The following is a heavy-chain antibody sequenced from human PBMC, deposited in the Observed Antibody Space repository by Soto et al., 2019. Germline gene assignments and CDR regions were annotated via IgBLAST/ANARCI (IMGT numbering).Heavy chain of an antibody. J-gene: IGHJ4*02. D-gene: IGHD3-10*01. CDR2: IIPILGIA. Sequence: ASVKVSCKASGGTFSSYTISWVRQAPGQGLEWMGRIIPILGIANYAQKFQGRVTITADKSTSTAYMELSSLRSEDTAVYYCASRAVSDVVRGVITPPYYFDYWGQGTLVTVSA. V-gene: IGHV1-69*02. CDR1: GGTFSSYT. CDR3: ASRAVSDVVRGVITPPYYFDY.